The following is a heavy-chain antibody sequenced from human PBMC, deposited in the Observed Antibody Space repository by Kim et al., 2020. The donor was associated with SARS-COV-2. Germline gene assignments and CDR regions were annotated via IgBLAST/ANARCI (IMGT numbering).Heavy chain of an antibody. Sequence: SVKGRFTISRDNAKNSLYLQMNSLRVEDTALYYCARGHCSGGSCYPGLDYWGQGTLVTVSS. V-gene: IGHV3-20*03. D-gene: IGHD2-15*01. J-gene: IGHJ4*02. CDR3: ARGHCSGGSCYPGLDY.